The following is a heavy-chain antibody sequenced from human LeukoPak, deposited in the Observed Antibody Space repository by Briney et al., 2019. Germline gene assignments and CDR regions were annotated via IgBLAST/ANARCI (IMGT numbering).Heavy chain of an antibody. D-gene: IGHD5-18*01. V-gene: IGHV3-9*01. J-gene: IGHJ4*02. CDR3: AKAPVDTAFDY. CDR1: GFTFDDYA. CDR2: ISWNSGTT. Sequence: GGSLRLSCAASGFTFDDYAMHWVRQAPGKGLEWVSGISWNSGTTGYADSVKGRFTISRDNAKNSLYLQMNSLRAEDTALYYCAKAPVDTAFDYWGQGTLVTVSS.